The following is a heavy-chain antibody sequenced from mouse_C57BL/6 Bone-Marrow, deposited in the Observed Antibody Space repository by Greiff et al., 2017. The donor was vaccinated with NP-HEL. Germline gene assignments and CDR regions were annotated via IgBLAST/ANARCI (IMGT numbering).Heavy chain of an antibody. CDR2: ISDGGSYT. D-gene: IGHD1-1*01. J-gene: IGHJ4*01. V-gene: IGHV5-4*01. CDR3: EREAPHNYGSSYWDARDY. Sequence: EVKLVESGGGLVKPGGSLKLSCAASGFTFSSYAMSWVRQTPEKRLEWVATISDGGSYTYYPDNVTGRFTISRDNDKNNLYLQMNHLQSEDTAMYYCEREAPHNYGSSYWDARDYGGQGTSATVSS. CDR1: GFTFSSYA.